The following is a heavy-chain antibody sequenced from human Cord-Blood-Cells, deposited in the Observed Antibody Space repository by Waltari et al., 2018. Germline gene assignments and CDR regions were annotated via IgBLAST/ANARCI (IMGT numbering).Heavy chain of an antibody. CDR3: ARDLNYYYYMDV. Sequence: QVQLVESGGGVGQPGRSLRLSCAASGFTFSSYGMHWVRQAPGKGLEWVAVIWYDGSNKYYADSVKGRFTISRDNSKNTLYLQMNSLRAEDTAVYYCARDLNYYYYMDVWGKGTTVTVSS. V-gene: IGHV3-33*01. J-gene: IGHJ6*03. CDR2: IWYDGSNK. CDR1: GFTFSSYG.